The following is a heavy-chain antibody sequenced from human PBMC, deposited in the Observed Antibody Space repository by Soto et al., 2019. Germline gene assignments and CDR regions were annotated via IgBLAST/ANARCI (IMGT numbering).Heavy chain of an antibody. D-gene: IGHD3-16*01. CDR1: GYTFTRSG. CDR2: NNGYNGNT. CDR3: ATMGHVPYYYSGMDV. Sequence: QVQLVQSGAEVKKPGASVKVSCKASGYTFTRSGISWVRQAPGQGLEWMGWNNGYNGNTKYAQKFQGRITMTTATPTSTAYMELRSLRSDDTPVYYCATMGHVPYYYSGMDVWGQGTTVIVSS. V-gene: IGHV1-18*01. J-gene: IGHJ6*02.